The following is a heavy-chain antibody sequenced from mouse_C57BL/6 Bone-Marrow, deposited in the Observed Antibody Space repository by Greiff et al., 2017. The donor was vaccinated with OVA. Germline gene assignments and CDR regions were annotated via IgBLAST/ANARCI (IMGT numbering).Heavy chain of an antibody. V-gene: IGHV1-80*01. Sequence: QVQLKQSGAELVKPGASVKISCKASGYAFSSYWMNWVKQRPGKGLEWIGQIYPGDGDTNYNGKFKGKATLTADKSSSTAYMQRSSLTSEDSAVYFCARSGYSNYVNYAMDYWGQGTSVTVSS. D-gene: IGHD2-5*01. CDR2: IYPGDGDT. CDR1: GYAFSSYW. J-gene: IGHJ4*01. CDR3: ARSGYSNYVNYAMDY.